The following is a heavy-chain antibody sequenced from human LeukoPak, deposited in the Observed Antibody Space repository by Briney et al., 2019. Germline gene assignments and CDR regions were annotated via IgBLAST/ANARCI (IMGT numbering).Heavy chain of an antibody. Sequence: PSETLSLTCTVSGGSISSGSYYWSWIRQPPGKGLEWIGEINHSGSTNYNPSLKSRVTISVDTSKNQFSLRLGSVTAADTAVYYCARRTYSGWYGYWGQGTLVTVSS. D-gene: IGHD6-19*01. J-gene: IGHJ4*02. CDR1: GGSISSGSYY. V-gene: IGHV4-39*07. CDR2: INHSGST. CDR3: ARRTYSGWYGY.